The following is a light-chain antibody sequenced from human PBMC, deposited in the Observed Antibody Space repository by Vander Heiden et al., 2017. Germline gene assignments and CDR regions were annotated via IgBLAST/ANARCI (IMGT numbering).Light chain of an antibody. CDR2: EVS. CDR3: SSYTTTSALVL. Sequence: QSVLTQPASLSGSPGQSISISCTGTSSDVGGYSFVSWYQQHPGKAPRLLIYEVSDRPSGVSNRFSGSKLGNTASLTISALQPEDEADYYCSSYTTTSALVLFGGGTKVTV. V-gene: IGLV2-14*01. J-gene: IGLJ2*01. CDR1: SSDVGGYSF.